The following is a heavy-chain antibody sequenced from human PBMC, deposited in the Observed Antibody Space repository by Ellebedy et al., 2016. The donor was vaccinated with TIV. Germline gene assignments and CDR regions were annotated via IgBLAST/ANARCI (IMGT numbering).Heavy chain of an antibody. D-gene: IGHD4-17*01. CDR2: VHYTGNI. CDR3: SRRPAGDYAPFDS. CDR1: DDANVFTSSY. Sequence: MPGGSLRLSCTVSDDANVFTSSYWDWLRLPTGKGLEWIGSVHYTGNIYYNPSLVSRLAISVDTSKCRFSLRLTSVTAADTALYFCSRRPAGDYAPFDSWGRGVLVTVSS. J-gene: IGHJ4*02. V-gene: IGHV4-39*01.